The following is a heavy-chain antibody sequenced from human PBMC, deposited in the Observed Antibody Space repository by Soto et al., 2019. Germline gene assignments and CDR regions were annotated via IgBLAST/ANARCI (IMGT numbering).Heavy chain of an antibody. CDR2: VYKGGDT. Sequence: VPLVESGGGLIPPGGSLRLSCAASGFDVSDNYMSWVRQAPGTGLDWVSIVYKGGDTFYADSVKGRFTISRDSSQNTLYLQMSSLRAEDTAVYYCARGDFDDWGQGTLVTVSS. D-gene: IGHD3-16*01. CDR1: GFDVSDNY. CDR3: ARGDFDD. J-gene: IGHJ4*02. V-gene: IGHV3-53*01.